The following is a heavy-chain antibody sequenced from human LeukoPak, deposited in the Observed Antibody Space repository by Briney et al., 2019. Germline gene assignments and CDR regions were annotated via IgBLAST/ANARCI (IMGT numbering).Heavy chain of an antibody. CDR2: INPSGGST. CDR1: GYTFTSYY. J-gene: IGHJ4*02. Sequence: GASVKVSCKTSGYTFTSYYIKWVRQAPGQGLEWMGIINPSGGSTSYSQNFQGRVTMTTDMSTSTAYMELSSLRSEDTAVYYCARDPGEMATIEGYWGQGTLVIVSS. CDR3: ARDPGEMATIEGY. D-gene: IGHD5-24*01. V-gene: IGHV1-46*01.